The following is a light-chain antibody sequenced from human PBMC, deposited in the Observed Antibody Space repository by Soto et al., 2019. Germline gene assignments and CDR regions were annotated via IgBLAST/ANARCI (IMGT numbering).Light chain of an antibody. CDR3: QQFNNWPRT. Sequence: EIVMTQSPATLAVSPGERATLSCRASQTISTNLAWYQQKPGQAPSLLIYSASIRATGIPVRFSGSGSGTEFTLSICSLQSEDFAVYYCQQFNNWPRTFGQVTKVEIK. CDR1: QTISTN. J-gene: IGKJ1*01. V-gene: IGKV3-15*01. CDR2: SAS.